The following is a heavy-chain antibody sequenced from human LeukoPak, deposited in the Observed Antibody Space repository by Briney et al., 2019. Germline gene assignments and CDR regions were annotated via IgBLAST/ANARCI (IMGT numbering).Heavy chain of an antibody. Sequence: GGSLRLSCAGSGFTFSNYAMHWVRQAPGKGLEWVAVISHDGSNEYFADSVKGRFTISRDNSKNTLYLQMNSLRAEDTAVYYCAREVVGTTSEFDYWGQGTLVTVSS. V-gene: IGHV3-30*03. D-gene: IGHD1-26*01. J-gene: IGHJ4*02. CDR1: GFTFSNYA. CDR2: ISHDGSNE. CDR3: AREVVGTTSEFDY.